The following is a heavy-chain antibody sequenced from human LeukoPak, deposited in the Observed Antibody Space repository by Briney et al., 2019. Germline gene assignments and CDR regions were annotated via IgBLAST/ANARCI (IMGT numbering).Heavy chain of an antibody. CDR3: AIVDGYAPFDY. Sequence: PGGSLRHFRAASGFTFSSYWMHWVRQAPGKGLVWVSRINSDGSSTSYADSVKGRFTISRDNAKNTLYLQMNSLRAEDTAVYYCAIVDGYAPFDYWGQGTLVTVSS. CDR1: GFTFSSYW. CDR2: INSDGSST. J-gene: IGHJ4*02. V-gene: IGHV3-74*01. D-gene: IGHD2-15*01.